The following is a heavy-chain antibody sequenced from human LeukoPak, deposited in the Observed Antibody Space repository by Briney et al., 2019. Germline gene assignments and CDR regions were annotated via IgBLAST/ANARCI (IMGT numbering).Heavy chain of an antibody. D-gene: IGHD2-2*01. CDR2: ISSSGSTI. CDR1: GFTFSDYY. CDR3: ARDLVTVPSSPTLFDY. J-gene: IGHJ4*02. V-gene: IGHV3-11*04. Sequence: GGSLRLSCAASGFTFSDYYMSWIRQAPGKGLEWVSYISSSGSTIYYADSVKGRFTISRDNAKNSLYLQMNSLRAEDTAVYYCARDLVTVPSSPTLFDYWGQGTLVTVSS.